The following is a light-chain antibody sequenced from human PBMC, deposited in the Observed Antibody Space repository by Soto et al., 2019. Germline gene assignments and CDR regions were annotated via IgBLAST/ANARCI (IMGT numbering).Light chain of an antibody. CDR3: QQYASSPRT. V-gene: IGKV3-20*01. CDR1: QSVSGSS. Sequence: EIALTQSPGTLTLSPGERATLSCRASQSVSGSSLAWYQQKPGQAPRLLIYGAANRATGIPDRFSGSGSGTDFTLTISRLEPEDFAVYYCQQYASSPRTFGQGTKVDIK. CDR2: GAA. J-gene: IGKJ1*01.